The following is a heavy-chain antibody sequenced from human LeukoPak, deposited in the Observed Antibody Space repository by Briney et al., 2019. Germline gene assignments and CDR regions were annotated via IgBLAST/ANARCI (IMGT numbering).Heavy chain of an antibody. CDR2: IYSGGST. J-gene: IGHJ6*02. V-gene: IGHV3-53*01. CDR3: ARELGGGGYDGMDV. D-gene: IGHD2-15*01. CDR1: GFTVSSNY. Sequence: GRSLRLSCAASGFTVSSNYMSWVRQAPGKGLEWVSVIYSGGSTYYADSVKGRFTISRDNSKNTLYLQMNSLRAEDTAVYYCARELGGGGYDGMDVWGQGTTVTVSS.